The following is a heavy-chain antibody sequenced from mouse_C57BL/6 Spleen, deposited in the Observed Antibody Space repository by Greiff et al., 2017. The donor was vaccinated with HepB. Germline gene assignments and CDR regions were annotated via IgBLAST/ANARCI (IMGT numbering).Heavy chain of an antibody. V-gene: IGHV3-6*01. CDR1: GYSITSGYY. CDR2: ISYDGSN. D-gene: IGHD2-4*01. CDR3: AREGDYDPFAY. J-gene: IGHJ3*01. Sequence: DVQLQESGPGLVKPSQSLSLTCSVTGYSITSGYYWNWIRQFPGNKLEWMGYISYDGSNNYNPSLKNRISITRDTSKNQFFLKLNSVTTEDTATYYCAREGDYDPFAYWGQGTLVTVSA.